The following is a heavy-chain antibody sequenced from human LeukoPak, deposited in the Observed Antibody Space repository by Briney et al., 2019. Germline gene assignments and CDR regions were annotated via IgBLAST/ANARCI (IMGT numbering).Heavy chain of an antibody. D-gene: IGHD3-16*01. CDR3: TGPDYYVWGIYVN. Sequence: ASVKVSCKASGYTFTSYYMHWVRQAPGQGLEWMGIINPSGGSTSYAQKFQGRVTMTRDTSTSTVYMELSSLRSEDTAVYYCTGPDYYVWGIYVNGGKETLVTVSS. V-gene: IGHV1-46*03. J-gene: IGHJ4*02. CDR2: INPSGGST. CDR1: GYTFTSYY.